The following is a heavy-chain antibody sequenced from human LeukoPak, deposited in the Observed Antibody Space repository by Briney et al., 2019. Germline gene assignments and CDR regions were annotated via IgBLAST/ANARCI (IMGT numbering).Heavy chain of an antibody. D-gene: IGHD3-9*01. V-gene: IGHV4-30-4*01. CDR1: GGSISSGDYY. CDR3: ARAPLTGYQIDY. Sequence: PSQTLSLTCTVSGGSISSGDYYWSWIRQPPGKGLEWIGYIYYSGSTYYNPSLKSRVTISVDTSKNQFSLKLSSATAADTAVYYCARAPLTGYQIDYWGQGTLVTVSS. J-gene: IGHJ4*02. CDR2: IYYSGST.